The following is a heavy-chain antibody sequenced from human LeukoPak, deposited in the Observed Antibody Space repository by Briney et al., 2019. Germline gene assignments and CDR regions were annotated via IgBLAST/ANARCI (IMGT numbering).Heavy chain of an antibody. CDR3: ARADDGPFDY. CDR2: IYYSGST. J-gene: IGHJ4*02. D-gene: IGHD1-1*01. CDR1: GGSISSYY. V-gene: IGHV4-59*01. Sequence: SETLSLTCTVSGGSISSYYWSWIRQPPGKGLEWIGYIYYSGSTNYNPSLKSRVTISVDTSKNQFSLKLSSVTAADTAVYYCARADDGPFDYWGQGTLVTASS.